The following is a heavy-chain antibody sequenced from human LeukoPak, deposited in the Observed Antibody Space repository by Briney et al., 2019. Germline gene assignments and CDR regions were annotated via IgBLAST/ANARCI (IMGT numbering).Heavy chain of an antibody. J-gene: IGHJ6*04. CDR2: IYSGGST. CDR1: GIKVSSEY. D-gene: IGHD6-19*01. CDR3: ARAGRIAVAGYYYYGMDV. V-gene: IGHV3-53*01. Sequence: LRGPPHLSCAATGIKVSSEYKSCIRQAPGKGLEWDAVIYSGGSTYYADSVKGRFTISRDNSKNTLYLQMNSLRAEDTAVYYCARAGRIAVAGYYYYGMDVWGKGTTVTVSS.